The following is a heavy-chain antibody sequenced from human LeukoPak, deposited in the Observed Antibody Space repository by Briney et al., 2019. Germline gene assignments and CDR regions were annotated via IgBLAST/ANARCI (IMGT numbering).Heavy chain of an antibody. V-gene: IGHV1-18*01. CDR1: GYTFTSYG. J-gene: IGHJ4*02. D-gene: IGHD3-3*01. CDR3: ARLGNQEYYDFWSGYYYFDY. CDR2: ISAYNGNT. Sequence: GASVKVSCKASGYTFTSYGISWVRQAPGQGLEWMGWISAYNGNTNYAQKLQGRVSMTTDTSTSTAYMELRSLRSDDTAVYYCARLGNQEYYDFWSGYYYFDYWGQGTLVTVSS.